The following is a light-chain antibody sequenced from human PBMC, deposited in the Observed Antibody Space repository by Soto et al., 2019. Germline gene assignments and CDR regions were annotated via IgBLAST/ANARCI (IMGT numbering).Light chain of an antibody. J-gene: IGLJ2*01. CDR2: DNT. V-gene: IGLV1-40*01. Sequence: QSVLTQPPSVSGAPGQRVTISCTGSSSNIGAGYDVHWYQQLPRRAPKLLIYDNTNRPSGVPDRFSGSKSGTSASLAITGLQAEDEADYYCQSYDSSLSGSVFGGWTKLTVL. CDR1: SSNIGAGYD. CDR3: QSYDSSLSGSV.